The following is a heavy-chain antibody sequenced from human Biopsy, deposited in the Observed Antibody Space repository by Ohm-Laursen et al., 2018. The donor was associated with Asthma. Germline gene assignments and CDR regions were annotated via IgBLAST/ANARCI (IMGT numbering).Heavy chain of an antibody. Sequence: SETLSLTCSVYGGSISSFYWSWIRRSPEKGLEWMGDVYWTGSTNYNPSLKSRITMSVDTSKNRMFLELTSVTAADTAIYYCVRAVRNEQWLAPFDYWGQGKPVTVSS. J-gene: IGHJ4*02. CDR2: VYWTGST. CDR3: VRAVRNEQWLAPFDY. V-gene: IGHV4-59*01. D-gene: IGHD6-19*01. CDR1: GGSISSFY.